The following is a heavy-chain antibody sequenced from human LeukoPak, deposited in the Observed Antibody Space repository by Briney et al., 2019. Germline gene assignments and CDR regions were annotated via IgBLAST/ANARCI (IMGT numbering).Heavy chain of an antibody. J-gene: IGHJ3*02. CDR3: ARLYYYDSSGYSELDAFDI. CDR2: INPNSGGT. D-gene: IGHD3-22*01. V-gene: IGHV1-2*02. CDR1: GYTFTGYY. Sequence: ASVKVSFKASGYTFTGYYMHWVRQAPGQGLEWMGWINPNSGGTNYAQKFQGRVTMTRDTSISTAYMELSRLRSDDTAVYYCARLYYYDSSGYSELDAFDIWGQGTMVTVSS.